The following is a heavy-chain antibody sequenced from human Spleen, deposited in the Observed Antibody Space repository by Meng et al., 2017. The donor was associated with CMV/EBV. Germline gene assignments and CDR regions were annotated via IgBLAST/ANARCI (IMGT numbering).Heavy chain of an antibody. CDR2: IIPIFGTA. D-gene: IGHD3-3*01. CDR3: ARDGGTIFGVAPDGMDV. CDR1: GGTFSSYA. V-gene: IGHV1-69*05. Sequence: SVKVSCKASGGTFSSYAISWVRQAPGQGLEWMGGIIPIFGTANYAQKFQGRVTITTDESTSTAYMELSSLRSEDTAVYYCARDGGTIFGVAPDGMDVWGQGTTVTVSS. J-gene: IGHJ6*02.